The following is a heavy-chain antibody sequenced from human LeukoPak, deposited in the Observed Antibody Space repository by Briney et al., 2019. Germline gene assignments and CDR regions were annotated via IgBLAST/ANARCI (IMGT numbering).Heavy chain of an antibody. CDR2: ISGSGGST. J-gene: IGHJ4*02. D-gene: IGHD5-12*01. Sequence: GGSLRLSCAASGFTFSSYAMSWVRQPPGKGLEWVSAISGSGGSTYYADSVKGRFTISRDNSKNTLHMQMKSLRAEDTAVYYCAKDTQYSGYDSRTNFDYWGQGTLVTVSS. CDR1: GFTFSSYA. CDR3: AKDTQYSGYDSRTNFDY. V-gene: IGHV3-23*01.